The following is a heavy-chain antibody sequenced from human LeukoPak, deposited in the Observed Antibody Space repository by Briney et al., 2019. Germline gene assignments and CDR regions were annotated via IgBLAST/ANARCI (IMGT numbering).Heavy chain of an antibody. CDR3: ATWTSGSYTN. V-gene: IGHV3-7*03. CDR1: GFTFSSYA. CDR2: IKQDGSEK. Sequence: GGSLRLSCAASGFTFSSYAMSWVRQAPGKGLEWVANIKQDGSEKYYVDSVKGRFTISRDNAKNSLYLQMNSLRAEDTAVYYCATWTSGSYTNWGQGTLVTVSS. D-gene: IGHD3-10*01. J-gene: IGHJ4*02.